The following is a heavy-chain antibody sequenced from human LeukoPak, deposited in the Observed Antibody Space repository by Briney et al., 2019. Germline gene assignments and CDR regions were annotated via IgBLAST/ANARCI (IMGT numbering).Heavy chain of an antibody. V-gene: IGHV4-39*01. J-gene: IGHJ4*02. CDR1: GGSISSSSYY. D-gene: IGHD1-1*01. Sequence: SETLSLTCTVSGGSISSSSYYRGWIRQPPGKGLEWIGSIYYSGSTYYNPSLKSRVTISVDTSKNQFSLQLSSVTAADTAVYYCARHVRATGTTHFDYWGQGTLVTVSS. CDR2: IYYSGST. CDR3: ARHVRATGTTHFDY.